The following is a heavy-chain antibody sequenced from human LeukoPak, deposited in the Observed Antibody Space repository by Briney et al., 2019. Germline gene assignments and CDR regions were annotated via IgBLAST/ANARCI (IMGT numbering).Heavy chain of an antibody. Sequence: PGGSLRLSCSASGFTFSNYWMSWVRQAPGKGLEWVSAISGSGGSTYYADSVKGRFTISRDNSKNTLYLQMNSLRAEDTAVYYCATTKSVLRFLEWLFDYWGQGTLVTVSS. D-gene: IGHD3-3*01. CDR1: GFTFSNYW. CDR2: ISGSGGST. V-gene: IGHV3-23*01. CDR3: ATTKSVLRFLEWLFDY. J-gene: IGHJ4*02.